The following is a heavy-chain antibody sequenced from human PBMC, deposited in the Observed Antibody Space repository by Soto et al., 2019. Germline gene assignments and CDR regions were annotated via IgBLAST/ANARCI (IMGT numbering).Heavy chain of an antibody. CDR2: SKSKTYGETT. Sequence: GGSLRLSCAASGFTFSNAWMSWVRQGPGKGLEWVGLSKSKTYGETTDYSAPVKGRFTISRDDSKNTLYLQLNSLKNEDTAVYYCIHGSGWYDYRGQGTLVTVSS. D-gene: IGHD6-19*01. CDR1: GFTFSNAW. CDR3: IHGSGWYDY. V-gene: IGHV3-15*01. J-gene: IGHJ4*02.